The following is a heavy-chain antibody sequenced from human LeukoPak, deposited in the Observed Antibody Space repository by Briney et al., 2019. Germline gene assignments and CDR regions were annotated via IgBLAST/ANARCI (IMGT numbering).Heavy chain of an antibody. CDR1: GGSISSYY. CDR3: ARDGGIGAFDI. J-gene: IGHJ3*02. Sequence: PSETLSLTCTVSGGSISSYYWSWIRQPPGKGLEWIGYIYHSGSTYYNPSLKSRVTISVDRSKNQFSLKLSSVTAADTAVYYCARDGGIGAFDIWGQGTMVTVSS. CDR2: IYHSGST. D-gene: IGHD1-26*01. V-gene: IGHV4-59*12.